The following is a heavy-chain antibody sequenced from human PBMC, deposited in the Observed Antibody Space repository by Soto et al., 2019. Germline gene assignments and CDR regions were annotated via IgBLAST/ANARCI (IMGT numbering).Heavy chain of an antibody. J-gene: IGHJ4*02. Sequence: QVQLVESGGGVVQPGRSLRLSCAASGFTFSSYGMHWVRQAPGKGLEWVAVISYDGSNKYYADSVKGRFTISRDNSKNPLYLQMNSLRAEDTAVYYCAKDGVRYSGSYSMDYWGQGTLVTVSS. CDR2: ISYDGSNK. CDR3: AKDGVRYSGSYSMDY. CDR1: GFTFSSYG. D-gene: IGHD1-26*01. V-gene: IGHV3-30*18.